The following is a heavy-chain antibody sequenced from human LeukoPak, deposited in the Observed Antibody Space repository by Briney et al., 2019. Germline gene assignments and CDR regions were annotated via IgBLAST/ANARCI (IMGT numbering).Heavy chain of an antibody. Sequence: GGSPRLSCTASGFTFSSYAMSWVRQAPGKGLEWVSAISGSGGSTYYADSVKGRFTISRDNSKNTLYLQMNSLRAEDTAVYYCARGGPEYYFDYWGQGTLVTVSS. V-gene: IGHV3-23*01. D-gene: IGHD3-16*01. CDR1: GFTFSSYA. J-gene: IGHJ4*02. CDR3: ARGGPEYYFDY. CDR2: ISGSGGST.